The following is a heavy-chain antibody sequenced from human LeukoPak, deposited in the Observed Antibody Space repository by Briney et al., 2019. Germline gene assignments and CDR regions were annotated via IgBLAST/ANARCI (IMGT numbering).Heavy chain of an antibody. Sequence: PSETLSLTCTVSGGSISSYYWSWIRQPPGKGLEWIGYIYYSGSTNYNPSLKSRVTISVDTSKNQFSLKLSSETAADTAVYYCARSSGYYFFDYWGQGTLVTVSS. V-gene: IGHV4-59*01. J-gene: IGHJ4*02. CDR3: ARSSGYYFFDY. D-gene: IGHD3-22*01. CDR2: IYYSGST. CDR1: GGSISSYY.